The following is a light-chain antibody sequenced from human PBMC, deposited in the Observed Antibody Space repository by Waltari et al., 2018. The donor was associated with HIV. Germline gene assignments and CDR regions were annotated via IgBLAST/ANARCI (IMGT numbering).Light chain of an antibody. J-gene: IGKJ2*01. CDR1: QSVSSSY. CDR3: QQYGSSPPT. CDR2: GAS. V-gene: IGKV3-20*01. Sequence: DIVLTQSPGTLSLSPGERATLSCRASQSVSSSYLAWYQQKPGQAPRLLIYGASNRATGIPDRFSGSGSGTDFTLTISRLEPEDFVVYYCQQYGSSPPTFGQGTKLEIK.